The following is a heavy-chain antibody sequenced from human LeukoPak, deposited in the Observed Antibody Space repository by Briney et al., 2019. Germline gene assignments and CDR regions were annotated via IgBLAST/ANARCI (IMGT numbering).Heavy chain of an antibody. J-gene: IGHJ4*02. CDR2: IYYSWSA. Sequence: SETLSLTCTVSGGSISSCYCSWIRMPPGKGQELEGNIYYSWSANHNPSLKSQVTISVDTSKTQFSLNLSTVTAAATAVYYCARQKSIPDYWGQGTLVTVSS. V-gene: IGHV4-59*08. CDR3: ARQKSIPDY. CDR1: GGSISSCY.